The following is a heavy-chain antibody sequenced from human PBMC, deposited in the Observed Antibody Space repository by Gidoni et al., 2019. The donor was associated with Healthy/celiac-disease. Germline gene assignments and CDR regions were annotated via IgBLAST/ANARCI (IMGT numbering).Heavy chain of an antibody. CDR1: GFTFSNAW. D-gene: IGHD3-3*01. CDR2: IKSKTDGGTT. V-gene: IGHV3-15*01. Sequence: EVQLVESWGGLVKPGGSLRLSCAAPGFTFSNAWMSWVRQAPGKGLEWVGRIKSKTDGGTTDYAAPVKGRFTISRDDSKNTLYLQMNSLKTEDTAVYYCTTATADSIFGVVFDYWGQGTLVTVSS. J-gene: IGHJ4*02. CDR3: TTATADSIFGVVFDY.